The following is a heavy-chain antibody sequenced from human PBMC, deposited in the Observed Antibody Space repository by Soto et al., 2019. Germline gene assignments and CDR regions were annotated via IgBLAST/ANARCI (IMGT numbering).Heavy chain of an antibody. CDR3: ARYYDILTGFPSY. D-gene: IGHD3-9*01. V-gene: IGHV3-33*01. J-gene: IGHJ4*02. Sequence: QVQLVESGGGVVQPGRSLRLSCAASGFTFSSYGMHWVRQAPGKGLEWVAVIWYDGSNKYYADSVKGRFTISRDNSKNTLYLQMNSLRAEDTAVYYCARYYDILTGFPSYWGQGTLVTVPS. CDR2: IWYDGSNK. CDR1: GFTFSSYG.